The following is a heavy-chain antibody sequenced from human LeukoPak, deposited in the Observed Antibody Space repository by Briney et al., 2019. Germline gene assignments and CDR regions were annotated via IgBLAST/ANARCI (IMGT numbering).Heavy chain of an antibody. V-gene: IGHV4-34*01. D-gene: IGHD2-15*01. CDR1: GGSFSGYY. CDR2: INHSGST. J-gene: IGHJ4*02. CDR3: ARHSKDIVVVVAATTTLHRFDY. Sequence: PSETLSLTCAVYGGSFSGYYWSWIRQPPGKELEWIGEINHSGSTNYNPSLKSRVTISVDTSKNQFSLKLSSVTAADTAVYYCARHSKDIVVVVAATTTLHRFDYWGQGTLVTVSS.